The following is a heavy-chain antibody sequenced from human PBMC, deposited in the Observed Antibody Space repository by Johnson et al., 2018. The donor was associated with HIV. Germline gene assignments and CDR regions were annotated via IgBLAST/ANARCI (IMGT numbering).Heavy chain of an antibody. V-gene: IGHV3-23*04. Sequence: VQLVESGGGLIQPGGSLRLSCAASGFTFNSYAMSWVRQGPGKGLEWVAAISGSGGSTYYADSVKGRFTISRDNSRNSLYLQLNSLRAGDSALYYCARGSYDGDAFDLWGQGTMVTVSS. CDR1: GFTFNSYA. CDR3: ARGSYDGDAFDL. D-gene: IGHD1-26*01. J-gene: IGHJ3*01. CDR2: ISGSGGST.